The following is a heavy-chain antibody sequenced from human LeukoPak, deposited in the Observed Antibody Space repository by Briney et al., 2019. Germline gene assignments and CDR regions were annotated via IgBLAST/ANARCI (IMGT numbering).Heavy chain of an antibody. CDR2: INTNTGNP. CDR3: AREEGRSSPPGVVDY. Sequence: ASVKVSCKASGYTFTSYGISWVRQAPGQGLEWMGWINTNTGNPTYAQGFTGRFVFSLDTSVSTAYLQISSLKAEDTAVYYCAREEGRSSPPGVVDYWGQGTLVTVSS. V-gene: IGHV7-4-1*02. CDR1: GYTFTSYG. J-gene: IGHJ4*02. D-gene: IGHD6-6*01.